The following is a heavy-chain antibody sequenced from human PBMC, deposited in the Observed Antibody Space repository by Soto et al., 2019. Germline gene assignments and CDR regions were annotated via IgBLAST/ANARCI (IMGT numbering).Heavy chain of an antibody. J-gene: IGHJ4*02. CDR1: GGSVSSGNYY. V-gene: IGHV4-61*01. CDR2: FYYTGSI. D-gene: IGHD3-22*01. Sequence: SEALSLTCTVSGGSVSSGNYYWSWIRQPPGEGLEWIGYFYYTGSINYNPSLKSRVTISIDASKNQFSLRLSSVTAADTAVYYCARSMFYSDGSNYSPFDYWGQGTLVTVS. CDR3: ARSMFYSDGSNYSPFDY.